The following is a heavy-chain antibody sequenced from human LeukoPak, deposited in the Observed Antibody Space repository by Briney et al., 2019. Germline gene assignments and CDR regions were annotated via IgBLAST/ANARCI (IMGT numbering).Heavy chain of an antibody. V-gene: IGHV1-18*01. J-gene: IGHJ6*03. Sequence: ASVKVSRKASGYTFTTYNINWVRQAPGQGLEWMGWISGYNGNTNYAQKLQGRVTMTTDTSTSTAYMELRSLRSEDTAVYYCARVVGLTGYSSTWYSGYYYYMGVWGKGTTVTVSS. CDR1: GYTFTTYN. CDR2: ISGYNGNT. CDR3: ARVVGLTGYSSTWYSGYYYYMGV. D-gene: IGHD6-13*01.